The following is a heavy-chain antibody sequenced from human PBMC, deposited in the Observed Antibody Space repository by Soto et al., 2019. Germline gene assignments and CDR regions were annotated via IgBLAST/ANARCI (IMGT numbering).Heavy chain of an antibody. CDR2: ISAYNGDT. CDR1: GYSFIGYG. CDR3: ARDGALYGDYGSY. Sequence: QVQLVQSGAEVKKPGASVKVSCKASGYSFIGYGFSWVRQAPGQGLEYMGWISAYNGDTHYAQSLQGRVTMTTETSTSTAYMELRSLRPDDTAVYYCARDGALYGDYGSYWGQGTLVTVSS. D-gene: IGHD4-17*01. V-gene: IGHV1-18*01. J-gene: IGHJ4*02.